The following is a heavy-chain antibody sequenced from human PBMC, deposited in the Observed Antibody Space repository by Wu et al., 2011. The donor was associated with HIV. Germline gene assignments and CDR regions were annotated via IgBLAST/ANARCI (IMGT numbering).Heavy chain of an antibody. Sequence: QVQLVQSGAELKKPGSSMNVSCRSSGGTFYAVTWVRQAPGQGLEWVGRIVPIFGTTHYAQKFQGRVTLTADALSNTAYMELSSLRSEDTAVYYCARGPYSSSWNYYYGMDVWGQGTTVSVSS. CDR3: ARGPYSSSWNYYYGMDV. D-gene: IGHD6-13*01. CDR1: GGTFYA. CDR2: IVPIFGTT. J-gene: IGHJ6*02. V-gene: IGHV1-69*15.